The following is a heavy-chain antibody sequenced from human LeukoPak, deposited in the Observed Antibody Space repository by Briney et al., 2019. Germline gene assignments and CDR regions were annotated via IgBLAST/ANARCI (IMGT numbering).Heavy chain of an antibody. J-gene: IGHJ4*02. CDR3: ARDTSGYRRGSFDY. D-gene: IGHD3-22*01. CDR1: GGPTTSYY. Sequence: SETLSLTCTVSGGPTTSYYWSWIRQPPGKGLEWIGYIYYSGSTNYNPSLRSRVTISVDTSKNQFSLKLSSLTAADTAVYYCARDTSGYRRGSFDYWGQGTLVTVSS. CDR2: IYYSGST. V-gene: IGHV4-59*01.